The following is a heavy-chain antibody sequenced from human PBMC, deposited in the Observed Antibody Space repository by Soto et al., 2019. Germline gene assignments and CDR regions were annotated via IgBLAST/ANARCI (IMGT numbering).Heavy chain of an antibody. CDR3: ARYSSSWFRSGMDV. CDR2: ISGSGGST. Sequence: EVQLLESAWGLVQPRGSLRLSCADSGFTFSTYAMSWVRQAPGKGLEWVSAISGSGGSTYYADSVKGRFTISRDNSKNTVDLQMNSLRAEDTAVYYCARYSSSWFRSGMDVWGQGTTVTVSS. CDR1: GFTFSTYA. V-gene: IGHV3-23*01. J-gene: IGHJ6*02. D-gene: IGHD6-13*01.